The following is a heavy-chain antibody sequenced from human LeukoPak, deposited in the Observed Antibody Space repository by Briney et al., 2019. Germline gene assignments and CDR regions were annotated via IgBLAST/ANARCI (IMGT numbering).Heavy chain of an antibody. D-gene: IGHD2-15*01. CDR2: IRGNGET. J-gene: IGHJ4*02. Sequence: PGGSLRLSCAASGLSFCSFARSWVPQGPARGLEWVSSIRGNGETFYADSVEGRFTLSSDSSRNTVYFQLNNLRVEATAIYCGAKASWVSSTAAVRWGQGTLVTVSS. CDR3: AKASWVSSTAAVR. CDR1: GLSFCSFA. V-gene: IGHV3-23*01.